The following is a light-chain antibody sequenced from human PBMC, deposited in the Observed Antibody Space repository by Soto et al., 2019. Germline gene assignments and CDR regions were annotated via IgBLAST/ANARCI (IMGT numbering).Light chain of an antibody. V-gene: IGKV3-20*01. J-gene: IGKJ1*01. CDR1: QSVSARF. CDR3: QLYFRSLVE. Sequence: ELVLTQSPDTLSLSPGERANLSCRASQSVSARFLAWYQHRPGQAPRLLISATSTRAPGVPDRFSGSGSGTDFTLTVSSLEPEDVAVYYCQLYFRSLVEFGQGTKVEIK. CDR2: ATS.